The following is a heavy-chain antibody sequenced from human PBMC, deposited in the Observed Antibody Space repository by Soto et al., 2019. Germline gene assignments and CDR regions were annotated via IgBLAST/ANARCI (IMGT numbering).Heavy chain of an antibody. CDR2: SSNTGTFS. V-gene: IGHV3-11*06. Sequence: GGSLRLSCEGSGFTFSDYYISWIRQAPGKGLEWISYSSNTGTFSRYADSVKGRFSISRDNTKNLLYLQMNSLRAEDTAVYYCARSGDNYNRLDYWGQGTPVTVSS. CDR1: GFTFSDYY. J-gene: IGHJ4*02. D-gene: IGHD1-1*01. CDR3: ARSGDNYNRLDY.